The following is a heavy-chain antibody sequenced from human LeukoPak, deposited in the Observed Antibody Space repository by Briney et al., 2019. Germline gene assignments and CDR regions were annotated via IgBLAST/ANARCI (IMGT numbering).Heavy chain of an antibody. Sequence: SETLSLTCTVSGGSLSSGGYYWSWIRQHPGKGLEWIGYIYYSGSTYYNPSLKSRVTISVDTSKNQFSLKLSSVTAADTAVYYCARDPIVATTGFDYWGQGTLVTVSS. D-gene: IGHD5-12*01. J-gene: IGHJ4*02. CDR3: ARDPIVATTGFDY. CDR1: GGSLSSGGYY. V-gene: IGHV4-31*03. CDR2: IYYSGST.